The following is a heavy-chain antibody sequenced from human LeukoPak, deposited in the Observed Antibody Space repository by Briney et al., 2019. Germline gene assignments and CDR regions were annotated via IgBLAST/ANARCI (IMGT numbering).Heavy chain of an antibody. J-gene: IGHJ4*02. D-gene: IGHD3-10*01. Sequence: GGSLTLSCAASGFMFQSYGMHWVRQAPAKGLERVAVIWFDCYSQYYADSVKGRFNVSRDNSKNTGTVQMDSLRAEDTAIYYCAEDVNLGSYFGLSLGYYFDYWGQGTLVTVSS. CDR1: GFMFQSYG. V-gene: IGHV3-33*06. CDR3: AEDVNLGSYFGLSLGYYFDY. CDR2: IWFDCYSQ.